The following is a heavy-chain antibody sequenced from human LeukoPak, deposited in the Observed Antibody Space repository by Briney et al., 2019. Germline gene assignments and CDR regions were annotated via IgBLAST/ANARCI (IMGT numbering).Heavy chain of an antibody. CDR1: GFTFSSYS. CDR3: ARGGTMITFGGVIPT. D-gene: IGHD3-16*02. CDR2: ISSSSSYI. V-gene: IGHV3-21*01. Sequence: GGSLRLSCAASGFTFSSYSMNWVRQAPGKGLEWLSCISSSSSYIYYADSVKGRFTISRDNAKNSLYLQMNSLRAEDTAVYYCARGGTMITFGGVIPTGGQGTLVTVSS. J-gene: IGHJ4*02.